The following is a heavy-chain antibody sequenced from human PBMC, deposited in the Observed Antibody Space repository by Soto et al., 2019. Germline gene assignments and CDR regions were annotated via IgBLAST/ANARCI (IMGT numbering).Heavy chain of an antibody. Sequence: SETLSLTCTVSGGSISTYYWSWIRQPPGGTLEWIGYIYASAATTYNPSLESRVTMSVDMPNNEFSLELTSLTAADTAVYYCARSHSFDGSIYKYYFDFWGQGTLVTVSS. CDR3: ARSHSFDGSIYKYYFDF. V-gene: IGHV4-59*01. D-gene: IGHD3-10*01. J-gene: IGHJ4*02. CDR1: GGSISTYY. CDR2: IYASAAT.